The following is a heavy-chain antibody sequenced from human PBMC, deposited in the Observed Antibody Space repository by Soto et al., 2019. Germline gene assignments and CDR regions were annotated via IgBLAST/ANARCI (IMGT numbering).Heavy chain of an antibody. D-gene: IGHD1-26*01. CDR2: VSGSGNSA. V-gene: IGHV3-23*01. CDR1: GFTFDTYG. J-gene: IGHJ4*02. CDR3: AKEMGASSFDY. Sequence: GGSLRLSCTASGFTFDTYGMNWVRQAPGKGLEWVSVVSGSGNSADYADSVDGRFTVSRDNSKNTLYLQMNSLRAEDTARYYCAKEMGASSFDYWGQGTLVTVSS.